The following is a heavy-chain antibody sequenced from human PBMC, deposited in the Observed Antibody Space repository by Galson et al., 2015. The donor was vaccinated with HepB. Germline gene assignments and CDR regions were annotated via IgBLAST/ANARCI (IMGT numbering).Heavy chain of an antibody. V-gene: IGHV6-1*01. Sequence: CAISGDSVSSNSAAWNWIRQSPSRGLEWLGRTYYWSNWYNDYAVSVKSRITINPGTSKNQFSLQLNSVTPEDTAVYYCARDRGGYYDSSGYPNWYFDLWGRGTLVTVPS. D-gene: IGHD3-22*01. CDR2: TYYWSNWYN. J-gene: IGHJ2*01. CDR3: ARDRGGYYDSSGYPNWYFDL. CDR1: GDSVSSNSAA.